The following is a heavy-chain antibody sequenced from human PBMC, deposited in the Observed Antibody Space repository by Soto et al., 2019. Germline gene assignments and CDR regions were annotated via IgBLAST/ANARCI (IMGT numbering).Heavy chain of an antibody. J-gene: IGHJ3*02. V-gene: IGHV3-30*03. D-gene: IGHD6-19*01. CDR1: GFTFGSYG. CDR3: ARVPIKAVAGLHAFDI. CDR2: ISYDGSNK. Sequence: HPGGSLRLSCAASGFTFGSYGMHWVRQAPGKGLEWVAIISYDGSNKYYADSVKGRLTISRDNSKNTVYLQMSSLRTEDTAVFYCARVPIKAVAGLHAFDIWGQGTMVTVSS.